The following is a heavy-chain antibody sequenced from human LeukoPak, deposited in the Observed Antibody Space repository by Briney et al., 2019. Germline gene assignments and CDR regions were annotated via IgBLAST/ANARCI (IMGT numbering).Heavy chain of an antibody. Sequence: GGSLRLSCAASGLTVSSNYMTWARQAPGKGLEWVSILYTGGATDYADSVKGRFTISRDTSKNTLFLQMNSLRAEDTAVYYCARPGGISFDHWGQGTQVTVSS. V-gene: IGHV3-66*04. J-gene: IGHJ4*02. CDR2: LYTGGAT. D-gene: IGHD4-23*01. CDR1: GLTVSSNY. CDR3: ARPGGISFDH.